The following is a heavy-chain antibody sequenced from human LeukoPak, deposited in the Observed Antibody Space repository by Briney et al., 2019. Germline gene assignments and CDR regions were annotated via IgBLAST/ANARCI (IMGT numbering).Heavy chain of an antibody. V-gene: IGHV3-7*01. CDR3: ARDYRSSGYYYDN. Sequence: PGGSLRLSCAASGFTFSTYWMSWVRQAPGKGLEWVANIKQDGSEKYYVDSVKGRFTISRDNAKNSLYLQMNSLRAEDTAVYYCARDYRSSGYYYDNWGQGTLVTVSS. CDR1: GFTFSTYW. J-gene: IGHJ4*02. D-gene: IGHD3-22*01. CDR2: IKQDGSEK.